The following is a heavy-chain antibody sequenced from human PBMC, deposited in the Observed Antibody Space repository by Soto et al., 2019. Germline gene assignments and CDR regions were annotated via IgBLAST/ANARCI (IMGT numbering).Heavy chain of an antibody. J-gene: IGHJ6*03. CDR2: INAGNGNT. V-gene: IGHV1-3*01. CDR1: GYTFTSYA. CDR3: ARLKTLRGELRNYYYMDV. Sequence: QVQLVQSGAEVKKPGASVKVSCKASGYTFTSYAMHWVRQAPGQRLEWMGWINAGNGNTKYSQKFQGRVTITRDTSASTAYMELSSLRSEDTAVYYCARLKTLRGELRNYYYMDVWGKGTTVTVSS. D-gene: IGHD1-7*01.